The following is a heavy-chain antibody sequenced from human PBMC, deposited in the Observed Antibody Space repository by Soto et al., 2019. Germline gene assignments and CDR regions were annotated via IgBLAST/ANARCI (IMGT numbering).Heavy chain of an antibody. Sequence: QLQLQESGPRLVKPSETLSLTCTVSGASMSSSLYYWGWIRQPPGKGLDWIGTIFYSGTTYYNPSLESRVTKTIDKSKIHFSLKWSSVTAADTAVYYCATSGGSLHNWFDPWGQGPLVTVSS. D-gene: IGHD2-15*01. CDR2: IFYSGTT. J-gene: IGHJ5*02. CDR3: ATSGGSLHNWFDP. CDR1: GASMSSSLYY. V-gene: IGHV4-39*01.